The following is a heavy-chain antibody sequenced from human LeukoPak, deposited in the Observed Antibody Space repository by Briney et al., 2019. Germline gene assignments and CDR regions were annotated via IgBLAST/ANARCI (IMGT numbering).Heavy chain of an antibody. CDR1: GGSISSSSYY. J-gene: IGHJ4*02. CDR2: IYYSGST. V-gene: IGHV4-39*01. CDR3: ARRSFPDYYYGSASLGGYVDY. Sequence: SETLSLTCTVSGGSISSSSYYWGWIRQPPGKGLEWIGSIYYSGSTYYNPSLKSRVTISVDTSKNQFSLKLSSVTAADTAVYYCARRSFPDYYYGSASLGGYVDYWGQGTLVTVSS. D-gene: IGHD3-10*01.